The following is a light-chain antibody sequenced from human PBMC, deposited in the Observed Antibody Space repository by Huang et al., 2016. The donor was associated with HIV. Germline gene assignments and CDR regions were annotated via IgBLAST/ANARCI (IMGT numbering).Light chain of an antibody. J-gene: IGKJ5*01. CDR1: HSVSSN. CDR2: GAS. Sequence: ERVMTQSPATLSVAPGERVTLSCRASHSVSSNLAWYQQKPGKAPRLRIHGASTRATGIPARFSGSGSGTEFTLAISSLQSEDSGVYFCQQYDNWPLTFGQGTRLEIK. CDR3: QQYDNWPLT. V-gene: IGKV3-15*01.